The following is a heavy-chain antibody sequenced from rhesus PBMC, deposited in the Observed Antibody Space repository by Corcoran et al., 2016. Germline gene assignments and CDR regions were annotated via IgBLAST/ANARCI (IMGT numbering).Heavy chain of an antibody. Sequence: EVQLVESGGGLVQPGGSLRLSCAASGFTFSSYGMHWVRQAPGKGLEWVAVISYYVSKKYYPESVKDRFTISRDNSKYMLYLQMNNLKLEDTAVYYCARDGSFGLVIINLPIDYWGQGVLVTVPS. V-gene: IGHV3-54*02. D-gene: IGHD3-3*01. CDR2: ISYYVSKK. J-gene: IGHJ4*01. CDR1: GFTFSSYG. CDR3: ARDGSFGLVIINLPIDY.